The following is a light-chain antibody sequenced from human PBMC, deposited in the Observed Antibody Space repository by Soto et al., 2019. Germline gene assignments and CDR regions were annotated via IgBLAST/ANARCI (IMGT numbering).Light chain of an antibody. V-gene: IGKV3-20*01. CDR3: QHYGNSPIS. CDR1: QSIRSGD. Sequence: EVVLTQSPGTLSLSPGERAALSCRASQSIRSGDLAWYQQKPGQAPRLLIYGASIGATGIPDRFSGSGSGTDFTLTISRLEPEDFAVYYCQHYGNSPISFGQGARLEIK. CDR2: GAS. J-gene: IGKJ5*01.